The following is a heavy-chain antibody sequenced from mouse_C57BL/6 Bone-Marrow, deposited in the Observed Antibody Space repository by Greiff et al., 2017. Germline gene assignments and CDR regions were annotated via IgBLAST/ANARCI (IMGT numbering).Heavy chain of an antibody. V-gene: IGHV1-85*01. Sequence: VQLQQSGPELVKPGASVKLSCKASGYTFTSYDINWVKQRPGQGLEWIGWIYPRDGSTKYNEKFKGKATLTVDTSSSTADMELHSRTSEDSAVYFCARLEFDGSSGDWCFDVWGTGTTVTVSS. CDR2: IYPRDGST. D-gene: IGHD1-1*01. CDR1: GYTFTSYD. CDR3: ARLEFDGSSGDWCFDV. J-gene: IGHJ1*03.